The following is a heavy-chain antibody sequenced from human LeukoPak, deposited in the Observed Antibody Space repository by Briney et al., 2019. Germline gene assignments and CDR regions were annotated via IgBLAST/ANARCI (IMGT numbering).Heavy chain of an antibody. CDR3: ATTPYDIFSLNVGFDP. D-gene: IGHD3-9*01. CDR2: FDPEDGET. CDR1: GYTLTELS. J-gene: IGHJ5*02. V-gene: IGHV1-24*01. Sequence: ASVKVSCKVSGYTLTELSMHWVRQAPGKGLEWMGGFDPEDGETIYAQKFQGRVTMTEDTSTDTAYIELSSLRSEDTAVYYCATTPYDIFSLNVGFDPWGQGTLVTVSS.